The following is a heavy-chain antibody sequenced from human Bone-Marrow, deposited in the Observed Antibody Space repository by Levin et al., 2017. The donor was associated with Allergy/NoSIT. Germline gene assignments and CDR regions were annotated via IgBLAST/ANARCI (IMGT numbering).Heavy chain of an antibody. CDR1: GFTFTNLG. V-gene: IGHV3-30*18. CDR2: ISYDGNNQ. Sequence: GGSLRLSCAASGFTFTNLGMHWVRQAPGKGLEWLAVISYDGNNQYYRDSVKGRFTISRDNSKNMLFLQLNNLTAEDTAHYFCAKDRGSSSWYPANWGQGTLVIVSS. J-gene: IGHJ4*02. D-gene: IGHD6-13*01. CDR3: AKDRGSSSWYPAN.